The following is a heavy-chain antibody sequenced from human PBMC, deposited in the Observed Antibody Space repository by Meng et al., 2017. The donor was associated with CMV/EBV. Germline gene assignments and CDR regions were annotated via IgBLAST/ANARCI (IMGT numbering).Heavy chain of an antibody. D-gene: IGHD3-3*01. Sequence: GESLKISCAASGFTFSSYWMSWVRQAPGKGLEWVAVISYDGSNKYYADSVKGRFTISRDNSKNTLYLQMNSLRAEDTAVYYCARGTYYDFWSGYCPSCYYYGMDVWGQGTTVTVSS. CDR2: ISYDGSNK. CDR1: GFTFSSYW. J-gene: IGHJ6*02. V-gene: IGHV3-30-3*01. CDR3: ARGTYYDFWSGYCPSCYYYGMDV.